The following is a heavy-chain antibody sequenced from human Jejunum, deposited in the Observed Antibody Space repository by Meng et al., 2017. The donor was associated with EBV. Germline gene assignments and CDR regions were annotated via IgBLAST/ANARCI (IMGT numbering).Heavy chain of an antibody. Sequence: VRRGKSGAGVKKPGAPVKVSCKAAAYTFAGYDLNWVRQAPGQGLEWTGRINPNSGGANYAQKFQGRVTMTRDTSISTAYIELSRLRSDDTAVYYCASEGLVGDLRYFDLWGRGTLVTVSS. CDR3: ASEGLVGDLRYFDL. CDR2: INPNSGGA. V-gene: IGHV1-2*06. CDR1: AYTFAGYD. J-gene: IGHJ2*01. D-gene: IGHD3-16*01.